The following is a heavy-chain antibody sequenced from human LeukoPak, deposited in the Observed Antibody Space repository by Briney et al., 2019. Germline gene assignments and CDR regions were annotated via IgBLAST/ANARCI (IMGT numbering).Heavy chain of an antibody. Sequence: ASVKVSCKASGYTFTSYGISWVRQAPGQGLEWMGWISAYNGNTNYAQKLQGRVTMTTDTSTSTAYMELRSLRSDDTAVYYCAGDFSDILTGYYPTYYYYGMDVWGQGTTVTVSS. J-gene: IGHJ6*02. D-gene: IGHD3-9*01. CDR2: ISAYNGNT. CDR3: AGDFSDILTGYYPTYYYYGMDV. V-gene: IGHV1-18*01. CDR1: GYTFTSYG.